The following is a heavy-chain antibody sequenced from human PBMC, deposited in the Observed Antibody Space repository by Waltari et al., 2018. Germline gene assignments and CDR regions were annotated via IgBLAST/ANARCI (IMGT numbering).Heavy chain of an antibody. D-gene: IGHD5-18*01. J-gene: IGHJ4*02. CDR2: IRTKASGETT. CDR3: SRAGSRQLWRLPDY. CDR1: GFTFGDYA. Sequence: EVQLVESGGGLVQPGRSLRLSCTASGFTFGDYAMSWFRQAPGKGRGWVGFIRTKASGETTEYAAAVKGRFTVSRDDSKNIAYLQMNSLKTEDTAVYYCSRAGSRQLWRLPDYWGQGALVTVSS. V-gene: IGHV3-49*03.